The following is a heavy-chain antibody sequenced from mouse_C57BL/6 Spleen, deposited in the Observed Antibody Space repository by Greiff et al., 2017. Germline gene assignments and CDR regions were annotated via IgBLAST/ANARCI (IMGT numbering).Heavy chain of an antibody. J-gene: IGHJ3*01. V-gene: IGHV5-17*01. CDR2: ISSGSGTI. CDR1: GYTFSDYG. Sequence: EVKLVESGGGLVKPGGSLKLSCAASGYTFSDYGMNWVRQAPEKGLEWVAYISSGSGTINYADTVKGRFTIPRDNANNTLFLQITSLRSEDTAMYYCARGDYDYDEAFAYWGQGTLVTVSA. D-gene: IGHD2-4*01. CDR3: ARGDYDYDEAFAY.